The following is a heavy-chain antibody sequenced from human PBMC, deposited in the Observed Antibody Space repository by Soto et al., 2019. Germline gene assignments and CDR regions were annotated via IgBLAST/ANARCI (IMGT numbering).Heavy chain of an antibody. J-gene: IGHJ6*02. V-gene: IGHV4-34*01. Sequence: SETLSLTCAVYGGSFSGYYWSWIRQPPGQGLEWIGEINHSGSTNYNPSLKSRVTISVDTSKNQFSLKLSSVTAADTAVYYCARGNYYGSGSCYYYYGMDVWGQGTTVTVSS. CDR3: ARGNYYGSGSCYYYYGMDV. CDR1: GGSFSGYY. CDR2: INHSGST. D-gene: IGHD3-10*01.